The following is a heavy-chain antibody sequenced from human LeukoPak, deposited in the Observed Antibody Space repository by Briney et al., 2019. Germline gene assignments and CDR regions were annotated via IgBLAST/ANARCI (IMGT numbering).Heavy chain of an antibody. V-gene: IGHV1-2*02. J-gene: IGHJ4*02. CDR3: AISNRYNSGWYEPYYFDY. D-gene: IGHD6-19*01. CDR1: GYSFTGYY. Sequence: ASVKVSCKASGYSFTGYYIHWVRQAPGQGLECMGWINPNSGGRNYAQKFQGRVTMTRDTSISTAYMELSRLRSDDTAVYYCAISNRYNSGWYEPYYFDYWGQGTLVTVSS. CDR2: INPNSGGR.